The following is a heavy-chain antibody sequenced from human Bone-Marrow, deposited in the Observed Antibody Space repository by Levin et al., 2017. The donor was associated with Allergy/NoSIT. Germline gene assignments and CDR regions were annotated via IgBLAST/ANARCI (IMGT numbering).Heavy chain of an antibody. CDR3: AGDRRNGGSAYYYYGMDV. J-gene: IGHJ6*02. Sequence: SETLSLTCTVSGGSISSYYWSWIRQPPGKGLEWIGYIYYSGSTNYNPSLKSRVTISVDTSKNQFSLKLSSVTAADMAVYYCAGDRRNGGSAYYYYGMDVWGQGTTVTVSS. CDR1: GGSISSYY. CDR2: IYYSGST. V-gene: IGHV4-59*01. D-gene: IGHD7-27*01.